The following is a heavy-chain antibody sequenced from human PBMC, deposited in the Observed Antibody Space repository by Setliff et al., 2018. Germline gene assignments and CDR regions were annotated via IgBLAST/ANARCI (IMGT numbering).Heavy chain of an antibody. CDR1: GGSISNYY. Sequence: ETLSLTCTVSGGSISNYYWSWIRQPAGKGLEWIGRIYTSGSTNYNPSRKSRVTMSVDTSKNQFSLKLSSVPAADTAVYYCARKGLPALSGAFDMWGQGTMVTVS. D-gene: IGHD1-26*01. J-gene: IGHJ3*02. CDR3: ARKGLPALSGAFDM. CDR2: IYTSGST. V-gene: IGHV4-4*07.